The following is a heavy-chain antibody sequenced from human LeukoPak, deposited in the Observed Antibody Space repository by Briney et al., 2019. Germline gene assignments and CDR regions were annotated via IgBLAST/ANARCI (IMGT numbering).Heavy chain of an antibody. J-gene: IGHJ4*02. D-gene: IGHD3-10*01. CDR3: ARGHRGLEY. Sequence: SETLSLTCTVSGASISDYYWSWIRQSPGKGLEWIAYIYYSGTTSYNPSLKSRVTISVDTSKNQFSLRLNSVTTADTDVYFCARGHRGLEYWGQGTLVTVSS. V-gene: IGHV4-59*01. CDR1: GASISDYY. CDR2: IYYSGTT.